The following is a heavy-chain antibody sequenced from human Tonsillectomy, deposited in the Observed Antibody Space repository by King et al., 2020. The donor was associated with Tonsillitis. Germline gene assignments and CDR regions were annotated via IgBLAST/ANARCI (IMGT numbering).Heavy chain of an antibody. J-gene: IGHJ3*02. Sequence: VQLVESGGDLVQPGGSLRLSCAASGLTFSRFWMLWVRRAPGKGLDWVANINGEGSRKFYADAVKGRFTISRDNAKNSLYLQMSSLRVEDPAVDYCVRESNYHDRDSYYDVTDSWGQRTMVTVSS. CDR1: GLTFSRFW. CDR2: INGEGSRK. V-gene: IGHV3-7*01. CDR3: VRESNYHDRDSYYDVTDS. D-gene: IGHD3-10*01.